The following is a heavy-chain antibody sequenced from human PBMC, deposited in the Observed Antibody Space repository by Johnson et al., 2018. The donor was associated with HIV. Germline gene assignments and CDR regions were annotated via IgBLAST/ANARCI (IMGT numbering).Heavy chain of an antibody. CDR2: INWNGGRI. CDR1: GFTFDDYG. V-gene: IGHV3-20*04. CDR3: AGPLVVMTPAGAFDI. J-gene: IGHJ3*02. Sequence: VQLVESGGGVVRPGGSLRLSCAASGFTFDDYGMSWVRQAPGKGLEWVSGINWNGGRIGYADSVKGRCTISRDNVRNSLYLQMNSLRAEDTAVYYCAGPLVVMTPAGAFDIWGQGTLVTVSS. D-gene: IGHD3-22*01.